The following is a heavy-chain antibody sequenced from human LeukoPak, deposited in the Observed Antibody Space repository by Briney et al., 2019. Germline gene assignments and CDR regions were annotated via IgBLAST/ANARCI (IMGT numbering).Heavy chain of an antibody. CDR1: GFTFSSSW. J-gene: IGHJ4*02. CDR3: GRGRDILI. V-gene: IGHV3-7*01. D-gene: IGHD3-9*01. Sequence: GGSLRLSCAASGFTFSSSWMAWVRQAPGKGLEWVANIKQDGSEKYYVDSVKGRFTISRDNAKNSLYLQMNSLRAEDTAVYYCGRGRDILIWGQGTLVTVSS. CDR2: IKQDGSEK.